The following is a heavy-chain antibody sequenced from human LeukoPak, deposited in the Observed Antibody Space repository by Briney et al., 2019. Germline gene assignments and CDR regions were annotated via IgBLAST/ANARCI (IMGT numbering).Heavy chain of an antibody. Sequence: GGSLRLSCSASGFTFSGYAMHWVRQAPGKGLECVAVISYDGSNKYYADSVQGRFTISRDNSKNTLYLQMNSLRAEDTAVYYCARDNGIYYYDYWGQGTLVTVSS. CDR1: GFTFSGYA. D-gene: IGHD2-8*01. CDR2: ISYDGSNK. J-gene: IGHJ4*02. CDR3: ARDNGIYYYDY. V-gene: IGHV3-30*04.